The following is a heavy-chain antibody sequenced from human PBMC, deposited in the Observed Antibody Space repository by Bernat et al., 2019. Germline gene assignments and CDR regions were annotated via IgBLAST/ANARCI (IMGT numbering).Heavy chain of an antibody. J-gene: IGHJ4*02. CDR1: GYTFITNG. V-gene: IGHV1-18*01. CDR2: ISAYNGNT. CDR3: ARTNDKCEILGGRYFDY. D-gene: IGHD1-26*01. Sequence: VKLVQSGTEVKKPGSSVKVSCKSSGYTFITNGFIWVRQAPGQGLEWMGWISAYNGNTNYDQRFQGRVTMTTDTSTSTVYMEMRSLTSDDTAGYYCARTNDKCEILGGRYFDYWGQGTLVTVAS.